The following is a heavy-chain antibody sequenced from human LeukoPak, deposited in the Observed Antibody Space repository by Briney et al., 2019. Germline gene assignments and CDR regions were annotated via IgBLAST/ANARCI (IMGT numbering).Heavy chain of an antibody. Sequence: SETLSLTCTVSGSISSYYWSWIRPPPGKGLEWIGSIYTSGSTNYNPSLKSRVTISLDTSKNQFSLDLSSVTAADTAVYYCARQKCTSTSCLTKNAFDIWGQGTMVTVSS. D-gene: IGHD2-2*01. CDR2: IYTSGST. J-gene: IGHJ3*02. CDR3: ARQKCTSTSCLTKNAFDI. CDR1: GSISSYY. V-gene: IGHV4-4*09.